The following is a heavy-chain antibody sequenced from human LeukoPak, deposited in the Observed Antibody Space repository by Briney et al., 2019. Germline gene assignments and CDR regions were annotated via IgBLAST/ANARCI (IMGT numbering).Heavy chain of an antibody. CDR1: GFTFSSYS. CDR2: ISSSSSYI. CDR3: ARDGFYVSVGNWFDP. V-gene: IGHV3-21*01. Sequence: PGGSLRLSCAASGFTFSSYSMNWVRQAPGKGLEWVSSISSSSSYIYYADSVEGRFTISRDNAKNSLYLQMNSLRAEDTAVYYCARDGFYVSVGNWFDPWGQGTLVTVSS. D-gene: IGHD3-16*01. J-gene: IGHJ5*02.